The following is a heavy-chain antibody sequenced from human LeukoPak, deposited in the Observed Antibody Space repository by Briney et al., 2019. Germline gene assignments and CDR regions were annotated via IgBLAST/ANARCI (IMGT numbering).Heavy chain of an antibody. Sequence: GGSLRLSCAASGFTFSSYSMNWVRQAPGKGLEWVSFISSSTSTIYYADSVKGRFTISRDNAKNSLYLQMNSLRAEDTAVYYCARGLHYYDSGGYYYPDAFDFWGQGTMVTVSS. CDR3: ARGLHYYDSGGYYYPDAFDF. CDR2: ISSSTSTI. CDR1: GFTFSSYS. J-gene: IGHJ3*01. V-gene: IGHV3-48*01. D-gene: IGHD3-22*01.